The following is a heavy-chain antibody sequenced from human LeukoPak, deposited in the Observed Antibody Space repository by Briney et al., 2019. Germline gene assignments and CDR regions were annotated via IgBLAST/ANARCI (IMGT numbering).Heavy chain of an antibody. CDR3: ASTPGIVVVPAAMYI. CDR2: ISYDGSNK. V-gene: IGHV3-30*03. D-gene: IGHD2-2*01. CDR1: GFTFSSYG. J-gene: IGHJ4*02. Sequence: GGSLRLSCAASGFTFSSYGMHWVRQAPGKGLEWVAVISYDGSNKYYADSVKGRFTISRDNSKNTLYLQMNSLRAEDTAVYYCASTPGIVVVPAAMYIWGQGTLVTVSS.